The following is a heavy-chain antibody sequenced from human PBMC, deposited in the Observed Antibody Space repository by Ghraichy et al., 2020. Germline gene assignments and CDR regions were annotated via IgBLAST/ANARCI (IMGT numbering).Heavy chain of an antibody. J-gene: IGHJ5*02. D-gene: IGHD2-21*02. CDR3: AIQGRIGVTCLDWFDP. Sequence: SQTLSLTCSVSGGSISNINYYWGWIRQPPGKGREWIGSVYYSGTTYYNPSLKRLVTISVDTSKNHFSLKLTSVTAADTVVYSCAIQGRIGVTCLDWFDPLAQGTLVTVSA. CDR1: GGSISNINYY. CDR2: VYYSGTT. V-gene: IGHV4-39*01.